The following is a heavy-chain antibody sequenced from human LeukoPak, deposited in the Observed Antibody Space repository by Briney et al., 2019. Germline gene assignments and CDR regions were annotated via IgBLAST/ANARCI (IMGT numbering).Heavy chain of an antibody. Sequence: TSETLSLTCTVSGGSISSYYWSWIRQPPGKGLERIGHIYYSGSTNYNPSLKSRVTISVDTSKNQFSLKLSSVTAADTAVYYCARAELYCSSTSCYEGGYYYYGMDVWGQGTTVTVSS. CDR2: IYYSGST. V-gene: IGHV4-59*01. CDR1: GGSISSYY. J-gene: IGHJ6*02. D-gene: IGHD2-2*01. CDR3: ARAELYCSSTSCYEGGYYYYGMDV.